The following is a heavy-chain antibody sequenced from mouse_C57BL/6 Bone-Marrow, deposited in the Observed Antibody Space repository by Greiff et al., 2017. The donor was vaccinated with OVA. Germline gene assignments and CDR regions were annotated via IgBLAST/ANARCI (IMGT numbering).Heavy chain of an antibody. CDR1: GFTFTSYW. CDR3: AREGGSWFAY. Sequence: VQLQQPGAKLVRPGSSVKLSCKASGFTFTSYWMHWVKQRPIQGLEWIGNIDPSDSETHYNQKFKDKATLTVDKSSSTAYMQLSSLTSEDSAVYYCAREGGSWFAYWGQGTLVTVSA. CDR2: IDPSDSET. V-gene: IGHV1-52*01. J-gene: IGHJ3*01.